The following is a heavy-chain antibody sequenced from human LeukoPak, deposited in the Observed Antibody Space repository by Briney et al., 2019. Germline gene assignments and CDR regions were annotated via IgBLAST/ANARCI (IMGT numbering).Heavy chain of an antibody. J-gene: IGHJ4*02. D-gene: IGHD3-22*01. V-gene: IGHV4-59*01. Sequence: NPSETLSLTCGVSGGSISRYYWTWIRQPPGKGPEWIGHIYYSGSTNYNPSLKSRVTISVDTSKKQFFLKLSSVTAADTAVYYCARDTYYCDNSGYVRPYYFDYWGQGTLVTVSS. CDR2: IYYSGST. CDR1: GGSISRYY. CDR3: ARDTYYCDNSGYVRPYYFDY.